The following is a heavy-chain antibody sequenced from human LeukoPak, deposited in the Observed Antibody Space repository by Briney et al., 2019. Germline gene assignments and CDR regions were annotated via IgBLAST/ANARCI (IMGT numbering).Heavy chain of an antibody. J-gene: IGHJ4*02. V-gene: IGHV3-53*01. Sequence: GGSLILSCAASGFTVSSNYMSWVRQPAGKGLEWVSVLYSGGATFYADSVKGRFTISRDTSKNTLYLQMNDLRADDTAVYYCTKLKGWYGEGFFDYWGQGTLLTVSS. D-gene: IGHD6-19*01. CDR2: LYSGGAT. CDR1: GFTVSSNY. CDR3: TKLKGWYGEGFFDY.